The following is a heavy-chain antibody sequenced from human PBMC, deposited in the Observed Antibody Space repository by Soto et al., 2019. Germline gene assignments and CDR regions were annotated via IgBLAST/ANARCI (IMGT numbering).Heavy chain of an antibody. CDR3: TIGLFSGSSYSGSWYYFDS. J-gene: IGHJ4*02. D-gene: IGHD1-26*01. CDR2: INHSGSS. Sequence: SETLSLTCAVAGGSFSGYIGTWIRQTPGKGLQWIGQINHSGSSIYNPSLKNRVTISTMSNNKFSLELSSVTAADTAVYYCTIGLFSGSSYSGSWYYFDSWGQGTMVTVSS. V-gene: IGHV4-34*01. CDR1: GGSFSGYI.